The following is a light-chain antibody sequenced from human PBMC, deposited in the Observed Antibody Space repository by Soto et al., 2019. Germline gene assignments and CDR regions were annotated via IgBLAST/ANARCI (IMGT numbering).Light chain of an antibody. J-gene: IGKJ4*01. CDR3: QQYDNLPLT. V-gene: IGKV1-39*01. CDR1: QSISSY. CDR2: AAS. Sequence: DIQMTQSPSSLSASVGDRVTITCRASQSISSYLNWYQQKPGKAPKLLIYAASSLQSGVPSRFSGSGSGTDFTITISSLQPEYFATYYCQQYDNLPLTFGGGTKVDIK.